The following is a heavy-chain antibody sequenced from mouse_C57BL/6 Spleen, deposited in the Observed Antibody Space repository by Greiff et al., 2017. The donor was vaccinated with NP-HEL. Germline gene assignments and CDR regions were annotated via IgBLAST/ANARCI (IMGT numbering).Heavy chain of an antibody. V-gene: IGHV3-6*01. Sequence: EVKLMESGPGLVKPSQSLSLTCSVTGYSITSGYYWNWIRQFPGNKLEWMGYISYDGSNNYNPSLKNRISITRDTSKNQFFLKLNSVTTEDTATYYCARDGDYGSAMDYWGQGTSVTVSS. D-gene: IGHD1-1*01. CDR2: ISYDGSN. J-gene: IGHJ4*01. CDR3: ARDGDYGSAMDY. CDR1: GYSITSGYY.